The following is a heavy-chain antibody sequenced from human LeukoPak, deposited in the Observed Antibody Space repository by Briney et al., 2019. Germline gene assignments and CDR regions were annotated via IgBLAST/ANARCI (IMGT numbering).Heavy chain of an antibody. CDR1: GYSLINYG. CDR3: AKGGSTRPLSFDI. D-gene: IGHD2-2*01. V-gene: IGHV1-18*01. J-gene: IGHJ3*02. CDR2: ISFKNGNT. Sequence: ASVKVSCKASGYSLINYGISWVRQAPGQGLEWMGWISFKNGNTNSAQKLQGRVTMTTDTSTNTAYMELMSLRSDDTAVYYCAKGGSTRPLSFDIWGQGTMVTVSS.